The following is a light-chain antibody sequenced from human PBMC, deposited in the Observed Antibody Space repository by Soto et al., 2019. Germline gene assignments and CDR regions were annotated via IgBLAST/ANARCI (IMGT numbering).Light chain of an antibody. CDR2: EVS. CDR3: SSFTPTTWG. Sequence: QSALTQPASVSGSPGQSITISCTGTSSDVGANTYVSWYQQHPGKAPQLMIYEVSNRPSGVSNRFSGSKSGNTASLTISGLQAEDEAAHYCSSFTPTTWGLGGGTK. CDR1: SSDVGANTY. J-gene: IGLJ3*02. V-gene: IGLV2-14*01.